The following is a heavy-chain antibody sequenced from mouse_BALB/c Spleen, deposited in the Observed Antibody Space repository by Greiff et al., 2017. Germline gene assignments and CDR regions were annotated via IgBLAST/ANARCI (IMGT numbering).Heavy chain of an antibody. Sequence: EVQLVESGPGLVKPSQSLSLTCSVTGYSITSGYYWNWIRQFPGNKLEWMGYISYDGSNNYNPSLKNRISITRDTSKNQFFLKLNSVTTEDTATYYCASESGTYWYFDVWGAGTTVTVSS. CDR1: GYSITSGYY. V-gene: IGHV3-6*02. D-gene: IGHD4-1*01. CDR2: ISYDGSN. CDR3: ASESGTYWYFDV. J-gene: IGHJ1*01.